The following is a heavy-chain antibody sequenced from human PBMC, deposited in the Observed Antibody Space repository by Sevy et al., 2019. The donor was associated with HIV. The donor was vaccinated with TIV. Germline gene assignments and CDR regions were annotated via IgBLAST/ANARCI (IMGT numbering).Heavy chain of an antibody. CDR2: IWYDGSNK. J-gene: IGHJ6*02. Sequence: GGSLRLSCAASGFTFSSYGMHWVRQAPGKGLEWVAVIWYDGSNKYYADSVKGRFTISRDNSKNTLYLQMNSLRAEDTAVYYCARVPTDDFWSSYEYYSYGMDVWGQGTTVTVSS. D-gene: IGHD3-3*01. CDR1: GFTFSSYG. V-gene: IGHV3-33*01. CDR3: ARVPTDDFWSSYEYYSYGMDV.